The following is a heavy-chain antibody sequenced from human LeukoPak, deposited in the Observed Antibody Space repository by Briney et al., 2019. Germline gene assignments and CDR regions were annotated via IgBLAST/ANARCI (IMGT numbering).Heavy chain of an antibody. Sequence: SETLSLTCTVSGGSISSGGYYWSWLRQHPGKGLEWIGYIYYSGSTYYNPSLKRRVTISVDTTKNQFSLKLSSVTAADTAVYYCAGPASQDDYGDFQHWGQGTLVTVSS. CDR3: AGPASQDDYGDFQH. CDR2: IYYSGST. D-gene: IGHD4-17*01. CDR1: GGSISSGGYY. V-gene: IGHV4-31*03. J-gene: IGHJ1*01.